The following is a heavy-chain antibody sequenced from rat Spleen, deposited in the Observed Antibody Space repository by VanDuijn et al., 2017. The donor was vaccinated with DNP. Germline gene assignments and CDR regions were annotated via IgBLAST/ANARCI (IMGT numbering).Heavy chain of an antibody. J-gene: IGHJ1*01. V-gene: IGHV5-20*01. CDR1: GFTFSDYG. Sequence: EVQLVESGGGLVQPGRSMKLSCAASGFTFSDYGMAWVLQAPTKGLEWVASISYDGGSTYYRDSVKGRFTISRDNAKSTLYLQMDSLRSEDTATYYCTADSATTGITGESYWYFVFWRPGTMVTVSS. D-gene: IGHD1-9*01. CDR2: ISYDGGST. CDR3: TADSATTGITGESYWYFVF.